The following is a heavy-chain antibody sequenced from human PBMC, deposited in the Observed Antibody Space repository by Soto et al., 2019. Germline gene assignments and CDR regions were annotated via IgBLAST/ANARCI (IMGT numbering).Heavy chain of an antibody. CDR2: IYHSGST. V-gene: IGHV4-59*02. CDR1: GASVNDFY. J-gene: IGHJ4*02. CDR3: ARVASEGYNL. D-gene: IGHD5-12*01. Sequence: QVQLQESGPGLVKPSETLSLTCTVSGASVNDFYWSWIRQPPGKGLEWIGYIYHSGSTNYNPSLKSRVTIFIGTSRNQLSLNLNSVTAADTAVYYCARVASEGYNLWGQGTLVTVSS.